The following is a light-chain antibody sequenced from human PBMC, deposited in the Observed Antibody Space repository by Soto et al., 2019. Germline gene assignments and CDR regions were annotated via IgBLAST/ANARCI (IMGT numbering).Light chain of an antibody. CDR1: SSDVGGYKY. CDR3: MSYTDSTSLV. CDR2: EVR. V-gene: IGLV2-14*01. J-gene: IGLJ1*01. Sequence: QSALTQPASVSGSPGQSITISCTGTSSDVGGYKYVSWYQHHPGKAPKLMIYEVRNRPSGVSNRFSGSKSGNTASLTISGLQAEDEADYYCMSYTDSTSLVFGPGIKVTVL.